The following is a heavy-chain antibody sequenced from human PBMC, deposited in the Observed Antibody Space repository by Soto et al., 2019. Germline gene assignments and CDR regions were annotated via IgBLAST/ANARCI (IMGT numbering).Heavy chain of an antibody. V-gene: IGHV4-61*01. CDR1: GGSVSGDSNF. Sequence: LSLTCTVSGGSVSGDSNFWSWIRQPPGKGLEWIGYIYYSGPSRYNPSLESRVTISIDSSKNQVSLTLTSVTAADTAVYYCARGYSHYAHWGRGTLVTVSS. CDR3: ARGYSHYAH. J-gene: IGHJ4*02. D-gene: IGHD4-4*01. CDR2: IYYSGPS.